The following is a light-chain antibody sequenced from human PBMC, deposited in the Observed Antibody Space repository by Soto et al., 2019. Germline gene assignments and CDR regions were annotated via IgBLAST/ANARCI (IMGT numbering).Light chain of an antibody. V-gene: IGKV3-15*01. J-gene: IGKJ1*01. Sequence: EIVMTQSPATLSVSPGERATLSCRASQSVSSNLAWYQQKPGQAPNLLIYDTSTRASGIPARFSGSGSGTDFNLTISSLQSEEFAVYYCQQYNNWPRTFGQGTKVEIK. CDR2: DTS. CDR1: QSVSSN. CDR3: QQYNNWPRT.